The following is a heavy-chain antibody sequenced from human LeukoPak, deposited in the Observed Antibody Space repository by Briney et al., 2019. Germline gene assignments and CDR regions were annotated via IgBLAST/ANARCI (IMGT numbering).Heavy chain of an antibody. CDR1: GFTFSSYA. J-gene: IGHJ3*01. CDR2: ISGSGGST. D-gene: IGHD1-14*01. Sequence: GGSLRLSCAASGFTFSSYAMSWVRQAPGKGLEWVSVISGSGGSTYYADSVKGRFTISRDNSKNSLYLLMNSLRPQDTAVYYCAKSRAPTAAPDAFDVWGQGTMVTVSS. V-gene: IGHV3-23*01. CDR3: AKSRAPTAAPDAFDV.